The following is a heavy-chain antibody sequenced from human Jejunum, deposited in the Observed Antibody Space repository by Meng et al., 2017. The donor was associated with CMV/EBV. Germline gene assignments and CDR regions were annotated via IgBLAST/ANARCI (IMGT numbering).Heavy chain of an antibody. V-gene: IGHV4-39*07. D-gene: IGHD2-2*01. Sequence: SISSSSYYWGWVRQPPGKGLEWIGTMYYSGNTYYNPSLKSRVTISVDTSKNQFSLKLSSVTAADTAVYYCARVIVVVPAANPFDPWGQGTQVTVSS. CDR2: MYYSGNT. J-gene: IGHJ5*02. CDR1: SISSSSYY. CDR3: ARVIVVVPAANPFDP.